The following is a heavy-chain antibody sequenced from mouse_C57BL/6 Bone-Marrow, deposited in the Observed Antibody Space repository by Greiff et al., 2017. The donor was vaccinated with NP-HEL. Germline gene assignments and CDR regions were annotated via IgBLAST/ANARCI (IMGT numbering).Heavy chain of an antibody. CDR3: TTYGLPYYFDY. CDR2: IDPEDGDT. Sequence: VQLQQSGAELVRPGASVKLSCTASGFNIKDYYMHWVKQRPEQGPEWIGRIDPEDGDTEYAPKFQGKATMTADTSSNTAYLQLSSLTSEDTAVYYCTTYGLPYYFDYWGQGTTLTVSS. J-gene: IGHJ2*01. V-gene: IGHV14-1*01. D-gene: IGHD1-1*01. CDR1: GFNIKDYY.